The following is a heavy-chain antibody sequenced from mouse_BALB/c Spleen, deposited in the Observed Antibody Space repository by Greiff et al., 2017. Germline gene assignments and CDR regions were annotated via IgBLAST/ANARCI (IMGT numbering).Heavy chain of an antibody. CDR1: GYSITSDYA. V-gene: IGHV3-2*02. CDR3: ARGWRDDAMDY. J-gene: IGHJ4*01. D-gene: IGHD1-1*02. CDR2: ISYSGST. Sequence: EVHLVESGPGLVKPSQSLSLTCTVTGYSITSDYAWNWIRQFPGNKLEWMGYISYSGSTSYNPSLKSRISITRDTSKNQFFLQLNSVTTEDTATYYCARGWRDDAMDYWGQGTSVTVSS.